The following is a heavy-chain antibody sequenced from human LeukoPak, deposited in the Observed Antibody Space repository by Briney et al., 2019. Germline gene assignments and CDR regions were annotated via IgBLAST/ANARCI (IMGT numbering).Heavy chain of an antibody. CDR1: GGSISSDDYY. D-gene: IGHD5-12*01. J-gene: IGHJ6*02. CDR2: IFYSGGT. CDR3: ASGGYSGYDLNWDYGMDV. Sequence: SETLSLTCTVSGGSISSDDYYWSWIRQPPGKGLEWIGYIFYSGGTYYNPSLESRVTISVDTSKNQFSLKLSSVTAADTAVYYCASGGYSGYDLNWDYGMDVWGQGTTVTVSS. V-gene: IGHV4-30-4*08.